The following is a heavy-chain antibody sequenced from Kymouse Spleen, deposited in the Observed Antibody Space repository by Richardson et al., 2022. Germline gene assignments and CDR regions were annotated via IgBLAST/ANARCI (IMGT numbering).Heavy chain of an antibody. CDR2: ISYDGSNK. Sequence: QVQLVESGGGVVQPGRSLRLSCAASGFTFSSYGMHWVRQAPGKGLEWVAVISYDGSNKYYADSVKGRFTISRDNSKNTLYLQMNSLRAEDTAVYYCAKDQGTMVRGVIKDYYYYGMDVWGQGTTVTVSS. V-gene: IGHV3-30*18. J-gene: IGHJ6*02. CDR3: AKDQGTMVRGVIKDYYYYGMDV. CDR1: GFTFSSYG. D-gene: IGHD3-10*01.